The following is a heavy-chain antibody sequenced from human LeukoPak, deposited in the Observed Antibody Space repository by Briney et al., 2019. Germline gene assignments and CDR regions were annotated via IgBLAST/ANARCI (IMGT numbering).Heavy chain of an antibody. CDR3: ARPYLGYCSSTSCPACDY. J-gene: IGHJ4*02. D-gene: IGHD2-2*01. Sequence: ASVKVSCKASGYTFTGYYMHWVRQAPGQGLEWMGRINPNSGGTNYAQKFQGRVTMTRDTSISTAYMELSRLRSDDTAVYYCARPYLGYCSSTSCPACDYWGQGTLVTVSS. CDR1: GYTFTGYY. CDR2: INPNSGGT. V-gene: IGHV1-2*06.